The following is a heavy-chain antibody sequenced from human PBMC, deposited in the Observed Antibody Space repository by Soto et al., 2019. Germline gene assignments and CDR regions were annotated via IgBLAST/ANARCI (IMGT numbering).Heavy chain of an antibody. D-gene: IGHD6-19*01. V-gene: IGHV3-64*04. Sequence: GGSLRLSCSASGFTFSIYAMHWVRQAPGKGLEYVSSISTNGGSTDYADSVKGRFTISRDKSKNTLYLQMNNLRAEDTAVYYCARFPRIALAAFDCWGQGTLVTVSS. J-gene: IGHJ4*02. CDR3: ARFPRIALAAFDC. CDR2: ISTNGGST. CDR1: GFTFSIYA.